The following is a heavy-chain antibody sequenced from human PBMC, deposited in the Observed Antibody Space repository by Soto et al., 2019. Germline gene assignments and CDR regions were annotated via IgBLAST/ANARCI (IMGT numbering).Heavy chain of an antibody. V-gene: IGHV4-4*02. CDR2: IYHSGST. CDR3: ARVGGNDDYGGWFDP. CDR1: GGSISSSHW. D-gene: IGHD4-17*01. Sequence: QVQLQESGPGLVKPSGTLSLTCAVSGGSISSSHWWSWVRQPPGMGLEWIGEIYHSGSTNYNPSLKSRVTITGNKSKNQFSLKLTSVTAADTAVYYCARVGGNDDYGGWFDPWSQGTLVTVSS. J-gene: IGHJ5*02.